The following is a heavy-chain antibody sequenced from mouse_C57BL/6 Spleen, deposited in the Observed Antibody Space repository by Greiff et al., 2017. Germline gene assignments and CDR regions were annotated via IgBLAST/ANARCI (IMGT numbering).Heavy chain of an antibody. Sequence: QVQLTESGAELVRPGASVTLSCKASGYTFTDYEMHWVKQTPVHGLEWIGAIDPETGGTAYNQKFKGKAILTADKSSSTAYMELRSLTSEDSAVYYCTRGGIYYGGYWGQGTTLTVSS. J-gene: IGHJ2*01. CDR1: GYTFTDYE. D-gene: IGHD1-1*02. CDR3: TRGGIYYGGY. V-gene: IGHV1-15*01. CDR2: IDPETGGT.